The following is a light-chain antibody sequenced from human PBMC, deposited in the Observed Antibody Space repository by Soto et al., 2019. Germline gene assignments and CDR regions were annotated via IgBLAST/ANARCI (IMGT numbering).Light chain of an antibody. J-gene: IGKJ1*01. CDR1: QTVSNYY. CDR3: QQYGSSVT. CDR2: GAT. V-gene: IGKV3-20*01. Sequence: EIVLTQSPATLSLSPGERATLSCRASQTVSNYYLAWYQQTPGEAPRLLIYGATNRASGIPDMFGGGWSATFFTLTISRLEAEVVAEYYCQQYGSSVTFGQGTKVDIK.